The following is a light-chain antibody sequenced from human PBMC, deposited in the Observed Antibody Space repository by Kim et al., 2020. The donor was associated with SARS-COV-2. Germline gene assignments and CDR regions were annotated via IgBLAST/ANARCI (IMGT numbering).Light chain of an antibody. Sequence: SVKLTCALRSGHSNYFVARHQQQPGKAPRFLMKVEGSGSYNKGGGVPVRFSGSRSGADRYLIISNLHSEDEADYYCETWDSNIQVFGGGTKLTVL. CDR3: ETWDSNIQV. J-gene: IGLJ3*02. CDR2: VEGSGSY. V-gene: IGLV4-60*03. CDR1: SGHSNYF.